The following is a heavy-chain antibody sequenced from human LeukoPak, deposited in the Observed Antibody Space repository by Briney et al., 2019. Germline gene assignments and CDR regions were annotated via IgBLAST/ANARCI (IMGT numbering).Heavy chain of an antibody. CDR1: GFTFSSYA. CDR2: ISDDGSNK. V-gene: IGHV3-30-3*01. Sequence: GGSLSLSGAASGFTFSSYAMHWLRHAPGKGLEGLAVISDDGSNKYYAYSVKGRFTISRDKSKNTLYLQMNRLRAEDTAVYYCARGPLGRYCSGGSCYPGGYWGQGTLVTVSS. CDR3: ARGPLGRYCSGGSCYPGGY. D-gene: IGHD2-15*01. J-gene: IGHJ4*02.